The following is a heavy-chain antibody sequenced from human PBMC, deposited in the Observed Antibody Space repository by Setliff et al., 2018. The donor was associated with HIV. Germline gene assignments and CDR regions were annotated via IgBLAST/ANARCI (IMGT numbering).Heavy chain of an antibody. Sequence: PGGSLRLSCAASGFTFSSYEMDWFRQAPGKGLEWVSYITGSSDTIYYADSVKGRFTISRDNSKNTVYLQMNSLRAEDTAVYYCARGRNRNYVVYGMDVWGQGTTVTVSS. D-gene: IGHD1-7*01. J-gene: IGHJ6*02. CDR1: GFTFSSYE. V-gene: IGHV3-48*03. CDR2: ITGSSDTI. CDR3: ARGRNRNYVVYGMDV.